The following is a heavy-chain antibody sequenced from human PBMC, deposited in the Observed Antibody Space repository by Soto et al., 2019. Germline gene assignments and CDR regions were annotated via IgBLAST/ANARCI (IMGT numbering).Heavy chain of an antibody. CDR3: GTWRGSSWFDY. Sequence: ASLKISCKACGFPFSSYSLGWVRHMPGKGLQWMGNIFSSDSSAKYSPSFVGQVTISVDRSINTAYLQWSSLKASDTAIYYCGTWRGSSWFDYWGPGTLVTVSS. CDR1: GFPFSSYS. D-gene: IGHD2-2*01. J-gene: IGHJ4*02. CDR2: IFSSDSSA. V-gene: IGHV5-51*01.